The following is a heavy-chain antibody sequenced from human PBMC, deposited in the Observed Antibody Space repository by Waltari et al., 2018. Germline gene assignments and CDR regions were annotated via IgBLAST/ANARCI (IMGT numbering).Heavy chain of an antibody. CDR3: SRDDIVGATLFDY. CDR2: IDWDDDK. D-gene: IGHD1-26*01. Sequence: QVTLKESGPALVKPTQTLTLTCAFSGFSLNTYGMRVNWIRQPPGKALEWLARIDWDDDKYYNTSLKTRLAISKDASKDQVVLTLTNVDPADTATYYCSRDDIVGATLFDYWGQGTLVTVYS. J-gene: IGHJ4*02. CDR1: GFSLNTYGMR. V-gene: IGHV2-70*04.